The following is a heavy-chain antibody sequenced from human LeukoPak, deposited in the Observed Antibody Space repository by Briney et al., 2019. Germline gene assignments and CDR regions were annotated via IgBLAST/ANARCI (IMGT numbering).Heavy chain of an antibody. J-gene: IGHJ6*02. CDR1: GFTFSSYG. V-gene: IGHV3-30*18. CDR3: AKQGQPLYYYYGMDV. CDR2: ISYDGSNK. Sequence: PGGSLRLSCAASGFTFSSYGMHWVRQAPGKGLEWVAVISYDGSNKYYADSVKGRFTISRDNSKHTLYLQMNSLRAEDTAVYYCAKQGQPLYYYYGMDVWGQGTTVTVSS. D-gene: IGHD6-13*01.